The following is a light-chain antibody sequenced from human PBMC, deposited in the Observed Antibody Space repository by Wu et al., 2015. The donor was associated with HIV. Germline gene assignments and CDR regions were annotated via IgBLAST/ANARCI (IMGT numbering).Light chain of an antibody. CDR1: QSVSNNY. J-gene: IGKJ1*01. CDR3: QKYNTAPWT. Sequence: IVLTQSPGTLNLSPGERATLSCRASQSVSNNYLAWYQQKPGQAPRLLIYGASSRATGIPDRFTGSGSGADFTLTISSLQPEDVATYYCQKYNTAPWTFGQGTKVEMK. V-gene: IGKV3-20*01. CDR2: GAS.